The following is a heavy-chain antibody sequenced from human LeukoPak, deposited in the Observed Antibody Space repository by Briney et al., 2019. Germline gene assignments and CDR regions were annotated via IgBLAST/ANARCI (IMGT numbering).Heavy chain of an antibody. CDR2: IFSGGGT. CDR3: ARDTNGMDV. J-gene: IGHJ6*02. V-gene: IGHV3-66*01. Sequence: GGSLRLSCAASGFTVSDGYMSWVRQAPGKGLEFVSIIFSGGGTYYADAVKGRFTISRDNSKNTLYLQMNSLRAEDTALYYCARDTNGMDVWGQGTTVTVSS. D-gene: IGHD1-1*01. CDR1: GFTVSDGY.